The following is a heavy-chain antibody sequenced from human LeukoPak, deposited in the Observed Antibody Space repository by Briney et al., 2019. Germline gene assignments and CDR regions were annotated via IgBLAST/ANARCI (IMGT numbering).Heavy chain of an antibody. CDR2: IYPLEAT. J-gene: IGHJ3*02. D-gene: IGHD6-19*01. Sequence: SQTLSLTCTVSGDSVNSGAYYWSWLRQPAGKEPEWIGRIYPLEATNYNPSLKSRVAISVDTSKNQFSLKLSSVTAADTAVYYCAREIVAGLGVSFDIWGQGTMVTVSS. CDR3: AREIVAGLGVSFDI. V-gene: IGHV4-61*02. CDR1: GDSVNSGAYY.